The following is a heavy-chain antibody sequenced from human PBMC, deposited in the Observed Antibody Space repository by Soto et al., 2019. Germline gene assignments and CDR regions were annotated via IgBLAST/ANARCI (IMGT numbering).Heavy chain of an antibody. D-gene: IGHD5-18*01. J-gene: IGHJ4*02. Sequence: GGSLRLSCAASGFTFSSFAMHWVRQAPGKGLEWVAVISYDGSNKYYADSVKGRFTISRDNSKNTLYLQMNSLRAEDTAVYYCARDMGYSYSYGFDYWGQGTLVTVSS. CDR3: ARDMGYSYSYGFDY. CDR1: GFTFSSFA. V-gene: IGHV3-30-3*01. CDR2: ISYDGSNK.